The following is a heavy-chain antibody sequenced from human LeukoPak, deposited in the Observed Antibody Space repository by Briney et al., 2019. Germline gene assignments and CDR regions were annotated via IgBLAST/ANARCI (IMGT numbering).Heavy chain of an antibody. CDR3: AREGTYYYDSSGYPNDAFDI. Sequence: ASVKVSCKASGYTFTSYAMHCVRQAPGRRLEWMGWSNAGNGNTKYSQEFQGRVTITRDKSTSTAYMELSSLRSEDTAVYYCAREGTYYYDSSGYPNDAFDIWGQGTMVTVSS. CDR1: GYTFTSYA. D-gene: IGHD3-22*01. CDR2: SNAGNGNT. J-gene: IGHJ3*02. V-gene: IGHV1-3*02.